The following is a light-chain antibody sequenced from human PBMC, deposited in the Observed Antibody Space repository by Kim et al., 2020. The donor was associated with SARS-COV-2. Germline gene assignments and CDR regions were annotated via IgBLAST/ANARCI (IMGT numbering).Light chain of an antibody. CDR1: QNIRDN. J-gene: IGKJ2*01. V-gene: IGKV3-15*01. CDR2: DAS. Sequence: LALTPGERAPPSCRASQNIRDNLAWYQQKPGQAPRLLIYDASTRATDIPARFSGSGSGTEFTLTISSLQSEDCALYYCQQYNDWRTFGQGTKLEI. CDR3: QQYNDWRT.